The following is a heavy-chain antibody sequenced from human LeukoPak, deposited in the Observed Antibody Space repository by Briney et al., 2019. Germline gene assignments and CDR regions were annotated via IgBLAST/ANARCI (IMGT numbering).Heavy chain of an antibody. CDR2: IIPIFGTA. CDR3: ARTPYYGSGGNFDY. CDR1: GYTFTTYN. Sequence: GASVKVSCKASGYTFTTYNINWVRQAPGQGLEWMGGIIPIFGTANYAQKFQGRVTITADESTSTAYMELSSLRSEDTAVYYCARTPYYGSGGNFDYWGQGTLVTVSS. J-gene: IGHJ4*02. V-gene: IGHV1-69*13. D-gene: IGHD3-10*01.